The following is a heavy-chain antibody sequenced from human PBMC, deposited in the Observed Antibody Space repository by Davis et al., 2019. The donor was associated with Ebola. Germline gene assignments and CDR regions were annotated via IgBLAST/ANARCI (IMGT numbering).Heavy chain of an antibody. V-gene: IGHV1-18*01. CDR1: GYTFTAYA. J-gene: IGHJ4*02. CDR3: ARAEYNWNYFAY. Sequence: ASVKVSCKASGYTFTAYAVGWVRQAPGQGLEWMGWISAYNGNTNYAQKLQGRVTMTTDTSTSTAYMELRSLRSDDTAVYYCARAEYNWNYFAYWGQGTLVTVSS. CDR2: ISAYNGNT. D-gene: IGHD1-20*01.